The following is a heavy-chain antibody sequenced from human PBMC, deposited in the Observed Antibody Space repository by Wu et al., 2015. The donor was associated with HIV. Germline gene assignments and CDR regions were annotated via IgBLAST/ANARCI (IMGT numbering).Heavy chain of an antibody. J-gene: IGHJ6*03. V-gene: IGHV1-18*01. CDR1: GKTFNA. CDR3: AREVGVCSSTSCYRDYMDV. CDR2: ISAYNGNT. D-gene: IGHD2-2*02. Sequence: QVHLVQSGAEVKKPGSSVKISCKASGKTFNAINWVRQAPGQGLEWMGWISAYNGNTNYAQKLQGRVTMTTDTSTSTAYMELRSLRSDDTAVYYCAREVGVCSSTSCYRDYMDVWGKGPRSPSP.